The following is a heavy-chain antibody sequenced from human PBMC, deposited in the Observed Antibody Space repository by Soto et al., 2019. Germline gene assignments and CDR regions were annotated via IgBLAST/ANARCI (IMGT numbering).Heavy chain of an antibody. CDR2: IFYSGST. D-gene: IGHD4-17*01. J-gene: IGHJ3*02. CDR1: GGSISSGDSY. V-gene: IGHV4-30-4*01. CDR3: ARRYGRAFDI. Sequence: SETLSLTCTVSGGSISSGDSYWSWIRQPPGKGLEWIGYIFYSGSTDYNPSLKSRATISVDTSKNQFSLKVSSVTAADTAVYYCARRYGRAFDIWGQGTMVTVSS.